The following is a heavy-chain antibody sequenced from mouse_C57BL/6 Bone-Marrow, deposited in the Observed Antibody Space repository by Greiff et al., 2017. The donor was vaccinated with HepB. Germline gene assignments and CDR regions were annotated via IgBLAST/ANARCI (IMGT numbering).Heavy chain of an antibody. CDR2: IYPGSGST. J-gene: IGHJ2*01. CDR1: GYTFTSYW. Sequence: QVQLQQPGAELVKPGASVKMSCKASGYTFTSYWITWVKQRPGQGLEWIGDIYPGSGSTNYNEKFKSKATLTVDTSSSTAYMQLSSLTSEDSAVYYGARVITTVVGRYYWGQGTTLTVSS. V-gene: IGHV1-55*01. D-gene: IGHD1-1*01. CDR3: ARVITTVVGRYY.